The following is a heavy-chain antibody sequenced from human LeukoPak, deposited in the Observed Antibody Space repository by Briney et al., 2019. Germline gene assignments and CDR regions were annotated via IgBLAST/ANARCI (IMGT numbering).Heavy chain of an antibody. CDR1: GYTFTSYY. D-gene: IGHD2-2*01. CDR3: ARQLLSWRGDYYYQYYMDV. V-gene: IGHV1-46*01. CDR2: INPSGGST. Sequence: ASVKVSCKASGYTFTSYYMHRVRQAPGQGLEWVGIINPSGGSTSYAQKFQGRVTMTRDTSTSTVYMELSSLRSDDTAVYYCARQLLSWRGDYYYQYYMDVWGKGTTVTVSS. J-gene: IGHJ6*03.